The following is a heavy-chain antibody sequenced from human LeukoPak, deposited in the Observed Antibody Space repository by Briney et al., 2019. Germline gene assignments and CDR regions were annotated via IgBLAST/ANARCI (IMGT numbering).Heavy chain of an antibody. CDR1: GFTFDDYA. CDR2: ISGDGGST. D-gene: IGHD1-26*01. V-gene: IGHV3-43*02. J-gene: IGHJ3*02. CDR3: ANDVGANLLVVAFDI. Sequence: PGGSLRLSCAASGFTFDDYAMHWVRQAPGQGMEWVSLISGDGGSTYYADSVKGRFTISRDNSKNSLYLQMNSPRTEDTASAYFANDVGANLLVVAFDIWGQGTMVTVSS.